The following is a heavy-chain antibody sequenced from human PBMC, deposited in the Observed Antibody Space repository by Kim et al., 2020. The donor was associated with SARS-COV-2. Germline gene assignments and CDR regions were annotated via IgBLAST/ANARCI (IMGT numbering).Heavy chain of an antibody. D-gene: IGHD1-26*01. CDR3: ARGRSTFIVGATTFDY. Sequence: GGSLRLSCTASGFTFDAYWMTWVRQAPGKGLEWVANIKEDGSDKFYVDSVKGRFTISRDNAKNSLYLQMNSLRNEDTAVYYCARGRSTFIVGATTFDYWG. J-gene: IGHJ5*01. CDR2: IKEDGSDK. CDR1: GFTFDAYW. V-gene: IGHV3-7*03.